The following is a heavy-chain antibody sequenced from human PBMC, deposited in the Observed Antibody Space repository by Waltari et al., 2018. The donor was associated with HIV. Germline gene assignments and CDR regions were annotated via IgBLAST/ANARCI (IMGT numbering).Heavy chain of an antibody. CDR1: GFTFRNYA. CDR3: VKEHQYSHTWYSYYGMDV. Sequence: EVQLLESGGGLVQPGGSLRLSCAASGFTFRNYAMSWVRPAPGKGLEWVSAISGSAYSTYYAESVKGRFTISRDNSKNKLYLQMNSLRAEDTAVYFCVKEHQYSHTWYSYYGMDVWGQGTTVTVSS. D-gene: IGHD6-13*01. V-gene: IGHV3-23*01. CDR2: ISGSAYST. J-gene: IGHJ6*02.